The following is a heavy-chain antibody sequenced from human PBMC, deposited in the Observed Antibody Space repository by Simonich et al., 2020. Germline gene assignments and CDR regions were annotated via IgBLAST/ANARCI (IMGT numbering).Heavy chain of an antibody. V-gene: IGHV3-21*01. D-gene: IGHD6-13*01. CDR1: GFTFSSYS. J-gene: IGHJ4*02. CDR2: ISSSSSYK. Sequence: EVQLVESGGGLVKPGGSLRLSCAASGFTFSSYSMNWVRQAPGKGLGWFSSISSSSSYKDYEDSVKGRFTISRDNAKNALYLQMNSLRAEDTAVYYCARDAAGDYWGQGTLVTVSS. CDR3: ARDAAGDY.